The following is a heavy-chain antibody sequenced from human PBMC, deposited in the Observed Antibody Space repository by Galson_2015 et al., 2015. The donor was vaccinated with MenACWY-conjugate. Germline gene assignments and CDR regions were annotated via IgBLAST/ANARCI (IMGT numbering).Heavy chain of an antibody. D-gene: IGHD2-2*01. CDR2: INPANGNT. CDR1: GYTFTTHA. J-gene: IGHJ4*02. V-gene: IGHV1-3*01. CDR3: VRESIVVVPAVLRWGYFDY. Sequence: SVKVSCKASGYTFTTHAMHWVRQAPGQRLEWMGWINPANGNTKYSQNFQGRLTFTRDTSATTVYMELSSLRSEDTAMFYCVRESIVVVPAVLRWGYFDYWGQGTLVTFSS.